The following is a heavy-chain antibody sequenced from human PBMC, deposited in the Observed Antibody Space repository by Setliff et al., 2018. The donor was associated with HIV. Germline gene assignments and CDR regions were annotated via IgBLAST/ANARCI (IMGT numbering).Heavy chain of an antibody. J-gene: IGHJ3*02. V-gene: IGHV3-49*04. CDR2: IRSKAYGGTT. Sequence: RLSCTASGFTFGDYAMSWVRQAPGKGLEWVGFIRSKAYGGTTEYAASVKGRFTISRDDSKGIAYLQMDSLKTEDTAVYYCESRDYEGAFDIWGQGTMVTVSS. D-gene: IGHD4-17*01. CDR1: GFTFGDYA. CDR3: ESRDYEGAFDI.